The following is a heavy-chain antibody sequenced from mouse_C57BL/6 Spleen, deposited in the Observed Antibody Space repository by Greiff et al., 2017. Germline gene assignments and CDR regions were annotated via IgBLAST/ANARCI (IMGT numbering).Heavy chain of an antibody. D-gene: IGHD1-1*01. V-gene: IGHV1-80*01. CDR3: ARSNYYGSSFDC. J-gene: IGHJ2*01. CDR2: ISPGVGDT. CDR1: GYAFSSYW. Sequence: QVQLKQSGAELVKPGASVKISCKASGYAFSSYWMTWVKQRPGNGLVWIGQISPGVGDTNSNGKFKGKATLTADKSSSSAYMQLSSLTSEDSAVYFCARSNYYGSSFDCWGQGTTLTVSS.